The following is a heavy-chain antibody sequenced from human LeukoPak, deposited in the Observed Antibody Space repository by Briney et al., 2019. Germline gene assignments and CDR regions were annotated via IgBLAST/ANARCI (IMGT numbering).Heavy chain of an antibody. D-gene: IGHD6-19*01. J-gene: IGHJ4*02. Sequence: PGGSLRLSCAASGFTFSSSWMHWVRQAPGKGLVWVARINSDGSSTNYADSVKGRSTISRDNANNTLYLHISSLRAEDAAFYYSARERGWSFYFDSWGQGTLVTVSS. CDR3: ARERGWSFYFDS. CDR1: GFTFSSSW. CDR2: INSDGSST. V-gene: IGHV3-74*01.